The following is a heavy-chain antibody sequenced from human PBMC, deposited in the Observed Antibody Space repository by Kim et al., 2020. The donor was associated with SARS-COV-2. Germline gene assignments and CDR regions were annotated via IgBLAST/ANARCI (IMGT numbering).Heavy chain of an antibody. Sequence: SETLSLTCTVSGGSISSGNYFWSWIRQLPGKGLEWIGNIYYSGATYYNPSLKSRLRISIDTSQNQFFLTLTSMTAADTAVYYCGGQRSYRPLDYWGQGTLVTVSS. CDR3: GGQRSYRPLDY. V-gene: IGHV4-31*03. J-gene: IGHJ4*02. CDR1: GGSISSGNYF. D-gene: IGHD3-10*01. CDR2: IYYSGAT.